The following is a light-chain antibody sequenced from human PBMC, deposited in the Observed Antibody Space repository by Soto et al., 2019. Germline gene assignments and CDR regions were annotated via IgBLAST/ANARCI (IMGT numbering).Light chain of an antibody. Sequence: QLVLTQSPSASASLGASVKLTCTLSSGHSSYAIAWHQQQPEKGPRYLMKLNSDGSHSKGDGIPDRFSGSSSGAERYPTIPSLQSEDEADYYRQTWGTGIRVFGGGTKLTVL. CDR2: LNSDGSH. CDR1: SGHSSYA. CDR3: QTWGTGIRV. V-gene: IGLV4-69*01. J-gene: IGLJ3*02.